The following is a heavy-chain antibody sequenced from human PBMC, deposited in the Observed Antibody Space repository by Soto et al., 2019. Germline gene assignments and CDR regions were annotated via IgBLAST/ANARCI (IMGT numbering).Heavy chain of an antibody. Sequence: PGGSLRLSCAASGFTFSSYAMHWVRQAPGKGLEWVAVISYDGSNKYYADSVKGRFTISRDNSKNTLYLQMNSLRAEDTAVYYCARAKYDILTGYAYGMDVWGQGTTVTV. CDR3: ARAKYDILTGYAYGMDV. CDR2: ISYDGSNK. D-gene: IGHD3-9*01. J-gene: IGHJ6*02. CDR1: GFTFSSYA. V-gene: IGHV3-30-3*01.